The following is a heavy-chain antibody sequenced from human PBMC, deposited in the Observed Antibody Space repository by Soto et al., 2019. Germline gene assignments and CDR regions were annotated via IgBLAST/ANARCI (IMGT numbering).Heavy chain of an antibody. CDR1: GFTFTSSA. J-gene: IGHJ4*02. D-gene: IGHD3-10*01. CDR3: AARTMVRGVAPYFDY. V-gene: IGHV1-58*02. Sequence: SVKVSCKASGFTFTSSAMQWVLQARGERLEWIGWIVVGSGNTNYAQKFQERVTITRDMSTSTAYMELSSLRSEDTAVYYCAARTMVRGVAPYFDYWGQGTLVTVSS. CDR2: IVVGSGNT.